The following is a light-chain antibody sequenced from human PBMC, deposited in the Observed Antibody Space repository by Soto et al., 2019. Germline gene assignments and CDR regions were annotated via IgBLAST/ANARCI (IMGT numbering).Light chain of an antibody. J-gene: IGLJ2*01. CDR3: TSWTTSNTMI. CDR2: DVN. V-gene: IGLV2-14*03. CDR1: SSDIGAYNF. Sequence: QSVLTQPASVSGSPGQSITISCTGTSSDIGAYNFVSWYQQHPGKAPKLMLYDVNIRPSGVSNRFSGSKSGNTASLTISGLQAEDEADYYCTSWTTSNTMIFGGGTRSPS.